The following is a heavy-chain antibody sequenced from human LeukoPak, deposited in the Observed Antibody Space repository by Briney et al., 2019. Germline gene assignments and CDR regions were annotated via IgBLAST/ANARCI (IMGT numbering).Heavy chain of an antibody. CDR3: ARELRVYCSGGSCYPVNWFDP. J-gene: IGHJ5*02. D-gene: IGHD2-15*01. V-gene: IGHV4-61*02. Sequence: SQTLSLTCTVSGGSISSGSYYWSWIRQPAGKGLEWIGRIYTSGSTNYNPSLKSRVTISVDTSKNQFSLKLSSVTAADTAVYYCARELRVYCSGGSCYPVNWFDPWGQGTLVTVSS. CDR1: GGSISSGSYY. CDR2: IYTSGST.